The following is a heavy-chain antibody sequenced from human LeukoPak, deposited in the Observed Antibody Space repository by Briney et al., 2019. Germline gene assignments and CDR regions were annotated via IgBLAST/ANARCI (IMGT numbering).Heavy chain of an antibody. CDR3: ARGSVVLWVGMDV. Sequence: SETLSLTCTVSGGSISSSSYYWGWIRQPPGKGLEWIGSIYYSGSTYYNPSLKSRVTISVDTSKNQFSLKLSSVTAADTAVYYCARGSVVLWVGMDVWGQGTTVTVSS. V-gene: IGHV4-39*07. CDR2: IYYSGST. D-gene: IGHD2-15*01. J-gene: IGHJ6*02. CDR1: GGSISSSSYY.